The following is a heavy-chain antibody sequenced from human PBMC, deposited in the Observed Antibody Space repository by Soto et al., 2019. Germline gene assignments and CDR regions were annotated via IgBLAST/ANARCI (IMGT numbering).Heavy chain of an antibody. V-gene: IGHV3-30-3*01. D-gene: IGHD2-21*02. Sequence: QVQLVESGGGVVQPGRSLRLSCAASGFTFSSYAMHWVRQAPGKGLEWVAVISYDGSNKYYADSVKGRFTISRDNSKNTLYLQMNSLRAEDTAVYYCAREGCGGDCSFNEDAFDIWGQGTMVTVSS. CDR3: AREGCGGDCSFNEDAFDI. J-gene: IGHJ3*02. CDR1: GFTFSSYA. CDR2: ISYDGSNK.